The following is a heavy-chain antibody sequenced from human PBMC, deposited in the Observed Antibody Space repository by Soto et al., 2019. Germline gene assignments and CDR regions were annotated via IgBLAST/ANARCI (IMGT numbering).Heavy chain of an antibody. D-gene: IGHD3-16*01. CDR1: GFTFISYT. Sequence: GGSLRLSCAASGFTFISYTMNWVRQAPGKGLEWVSSITSSGDYIYYGDSVKGRFSISRDNANNSLYLQMNSLRAEDTAMYYCAKGTYVNDAFAIWGQGTMVTVSS. CDR2: ITSSGDYI. J-gene: IGHJ3*02. CDR3: AKGTYVNDAFAI. V-gene: IGHV3-21*04.